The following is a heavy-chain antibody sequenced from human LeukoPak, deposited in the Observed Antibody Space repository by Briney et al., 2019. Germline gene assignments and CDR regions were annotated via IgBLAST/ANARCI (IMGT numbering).Heavy chain of an antibody. J-gene: IGHJ4*02. V-gene: IGHV4-4*07. CDR3: ARDRTYGGNSGFDY. Sequence: SETLSLTCTVSGGSIGSYYWSWIRQPAGKGLEWIGRIYSSGSTNYNPSLKSRVTMSVDTSKSQFSLKLSSVTAADTAVYYCARDRTYGGNSGFDYWGQGTLVTVSS. CDR1: GGSIGSYY. D-gene: IGHD4-23*01. CDR2: IYSSGST.